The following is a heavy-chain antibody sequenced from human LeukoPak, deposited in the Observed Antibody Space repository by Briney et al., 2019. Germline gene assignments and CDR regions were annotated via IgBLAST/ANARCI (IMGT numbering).Heavy chain of an antibody. J-gene: IGHJ4*02. Sequence: ASVKVSCKASGYTFTSYDINWGRQAPGQGLEWMGWMNPNSGNTVYAQKFQGRVTITRNTSISTAYMELSSLRSEDTAVYYCARPTYYDFWSGYYFFDYWGQGTLVTVSS. CDR2: MNPNSGNT. CDR1: GYTFTSYD. V-gene: IGHV1-8*03. D-gene: IGHD3-3*01. CDR3: ARPTYYDFWSGYYFFDY.